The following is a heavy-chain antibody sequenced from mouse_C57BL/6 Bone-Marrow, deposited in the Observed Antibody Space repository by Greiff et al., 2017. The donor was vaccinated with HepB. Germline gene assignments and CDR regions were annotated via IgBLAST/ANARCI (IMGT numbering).Heavy chain of an antibody. CDR3: ARRGYDYGAWFAY. Sequence: QVQLQQSGPELVKPGASVKLSCKASGYTFTSYDINWVKQRPGQGLEWIGWIYPRDGSTKYNEKFKGKAPLPVDPSSSTAYMELHSLTSEDSAVYFCARRGYDYGAWFAYWGQGTLVTVSA. V-gene: IGHV1-85*01. D-gene: IGHD2-4*01. J-gene: IGHJ3*01. CDR1: GYTFTSYD. CDR2: IYPRDGST.